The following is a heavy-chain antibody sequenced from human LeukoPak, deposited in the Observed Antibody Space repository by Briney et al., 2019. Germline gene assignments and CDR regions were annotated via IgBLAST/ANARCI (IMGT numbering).Heavy chain of an antibody. CDR2: VDHTGST. Sequence: KASETLSLTCTVSDDSITMYYWTWIRQPPGKGLEWIGYVDHTGSTKFNPSLNGRVSISRDTSNNFFFLRLRSVTAADTAVYFCARGRVSSSTWYSTYYYFFYMDFWGKGTTVTVSS. V-gene: IGHV4-59*01. CDR1: DDSITMYY. J-gene: IGHJ6*03. CDR3: ARGRVSSSTWYSTYYYFFYMDF. D-gene: IGHD4-11*01.